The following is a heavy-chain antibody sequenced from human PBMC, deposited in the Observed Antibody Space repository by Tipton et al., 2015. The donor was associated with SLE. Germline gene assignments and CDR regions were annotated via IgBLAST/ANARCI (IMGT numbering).Heavy chain of an antibody. CDR3: ARDLYDFWSGYYYFDY. D-gene: IGHD3-3*01. CDR1: GGSVSGHY. Sequence: TLSLTCAVYGGSVSGHYWSWIRQPPGKGLEWIGEINHSGRTNYNPSLKSRVTISVDTSKNQFSLKLSSVTAADTAVYYCARDLYDFWSGYYYFDYWGQGTLVTVSS. V-gene: IGHV4-34*01. CDR2: INHSGRT. J-gene: IGHJ4*02.